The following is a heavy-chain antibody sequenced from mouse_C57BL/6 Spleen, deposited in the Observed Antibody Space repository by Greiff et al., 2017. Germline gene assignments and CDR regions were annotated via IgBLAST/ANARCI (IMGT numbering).Heavy chain of an antibody. J-gene: IGHJ2*01. Sequence: VQLQQPGAELVKPGASVKLSCKASGYTFTSYWMQWVKQRPGQGLEWIGEIDPSDSYTNYNQKFKGKATLTVDTSSSTAYMPLSSLTSEDSAVXYCARSRDYDEGVYFDYWGQGTTLTGSS. CDR2: IDPSDSYT. D-gene: IGHD2-4*01. CDR1: GYTFTSYW. V-gene: IGHV1-50*01. CDR3: ARSRDYDEGVYFDY.